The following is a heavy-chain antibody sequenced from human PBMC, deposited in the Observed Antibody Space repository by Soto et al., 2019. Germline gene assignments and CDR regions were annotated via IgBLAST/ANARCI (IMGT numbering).Heavy chain of an antibody. V-gene: IGHV4-59*08. CDR3: ARHVLLWFGELLPYYFDY. CDR1: GGSISSYY. D-gene: IGHD3-10*01. Sequence: PSETLSLTCTVSGGSISSYYWSWIRQPPGKGLEWIGYIYYSGSTNYNPSLKSRVTISVDTSKNQFSLKLSSVTAADTAVYYCARHVLLWFGELLPYYFDYWGQGTLVTVSS. CDR2: IYYSGST. J-gene: IGHJ4*02.